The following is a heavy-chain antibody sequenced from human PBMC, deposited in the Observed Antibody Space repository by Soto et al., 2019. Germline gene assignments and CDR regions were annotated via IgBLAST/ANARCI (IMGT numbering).Heavy chain of an antibody. Sequence: GASVKVSCKASGYTFTSYAMHWVRQAPGQRLEWMGWINAGNGNTKYSQKFQGRVTITRDTSASTAYMELSSLRSEDTAVYYCARGYCSGGSCYPFDYWGQGTLVTVSS. CDR2: INAGNGNT. J-gene: IGHJ4*02. D-gene: IGHD2-15*01. CDR3: ARGYCSGGSCYPFDY. V-gene: IGHV1-3*01. CDR1: GYTFTSYA.